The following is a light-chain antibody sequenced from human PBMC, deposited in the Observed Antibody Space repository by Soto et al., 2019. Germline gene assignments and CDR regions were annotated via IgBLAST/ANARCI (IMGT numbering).Light chain of an antibody. CDR2: DNN. Sequence: QSVLTQPPSVSAAPGQKVTISCSGSTFDIGKYYVSWYQQVPGTAPKLLIYDNNKRPSGIPDRFSGSKSGTSATLGITGLQTGDEADYYCGTWDSSPSASWVFGGGTKLTVL. CDR1: TFDIGKYY. CDR3: GTWDSSPSASWV. V-gene: IGLV1-51*01. J-gene: IGLJ3*02.